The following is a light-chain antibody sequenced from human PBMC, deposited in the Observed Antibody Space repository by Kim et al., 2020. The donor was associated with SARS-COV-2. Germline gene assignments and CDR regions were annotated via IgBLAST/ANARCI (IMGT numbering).Light chain of an antibody. Sequence: ASAGDRVTITCRASQNVGIWLAWYQHKPGSAPKLLIFDASRLKSGVPSRFSGSGSGTEFTLTISSLQPDDFATYYCQQYNSYSQTFGQGTKVDIK. CDR3: QQYNSYSQT. V-gene: IGKV1-5*01. J-gene: IGKJ1*01. CDR2: DAS. CDR1: QNVGIW.